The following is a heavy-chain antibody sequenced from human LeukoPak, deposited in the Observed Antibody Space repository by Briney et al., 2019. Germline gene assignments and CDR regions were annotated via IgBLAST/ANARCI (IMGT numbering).Heavy chain of an antibody. V-gene: IGHV3-33*08. J-gene: IGHJ4*02. Sequence: PGGSLRLSCAASGFSFSSYEMNWVRQAPGKGLEWVAVIWYDGSNKDYADSVKGRFTISRDNSKNTLYLQMNSLRAEDTAVYYCARGIAGAGMGFDYWGQGTLVTVSS. CDR3: ARGIAGAGMGFDY. D-gene: IGHD6-13*01. CDR1: GFSFSSYE. CDR2: IWYDGSNK.